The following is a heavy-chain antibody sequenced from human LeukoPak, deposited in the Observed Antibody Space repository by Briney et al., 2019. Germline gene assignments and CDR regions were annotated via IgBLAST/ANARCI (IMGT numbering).Heavy chain of an antibody. CDR2: ISSSGSTI. V-gene: IGHV3-11*01. CDR1: GFTFSDYY. J-gene: IGHJ1*01. Sequence: GGSLRLSCAASGFTFSDYYISWIRQAPGKGLEWVSYISSSGSTIYYADSVKGRFTISRDNAKNSLYLQMNSLRAEDTAVYYCARDSVTTWYPSSPGYFQHWGQGTLVTVSS. D-gene: IGHD4-17*01. CDR3: ARDSVTTWYPSSPGYFQH.